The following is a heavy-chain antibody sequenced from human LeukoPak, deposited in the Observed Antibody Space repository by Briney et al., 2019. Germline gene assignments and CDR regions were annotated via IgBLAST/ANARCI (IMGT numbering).Heavy chain of an antibody. CDR1: GGTFSSYA. CDR2: IIPIFGTA. J-gene: IGHJ4*02. V-gene: IGHV1-69*05. CDR3: GRTSNWGGGGGFDY. Sequence: SVKVSCKASGGTFSSYAISWVRQAPGQGLEWMGRIIPIFGTANYAQKFQGRATITTDESTSTAYMELSSLRSEDTAVYSWGRTSNWGGGGGFDYWGQGTLVTVSS. D-gene: IGHD7-27*01.